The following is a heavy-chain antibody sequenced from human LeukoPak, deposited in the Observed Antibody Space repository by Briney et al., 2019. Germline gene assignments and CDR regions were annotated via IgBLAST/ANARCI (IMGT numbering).Heavy chain of an antibody. J-gene: IGHJ4*02. D-gene: IGHD1-1*01. Sequence: PGGSLRLSCATSGFTFSSNWVASVRQAPGKGIGWVANIKQDASERYYVDSVKGRFTIYRDNAKNSLYLQMNGLRAEDTAVYYCATPTAGTWHFDYWGQGTLVTVSS. CDR3: ATPTAGTWHFDY. CDR1: GFTFSSNW. V-gene: IGHV3-7*01. CDR2: IKQDASER.